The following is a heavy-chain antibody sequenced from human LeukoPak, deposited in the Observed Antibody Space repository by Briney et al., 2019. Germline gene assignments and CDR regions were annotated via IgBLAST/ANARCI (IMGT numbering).Heavy chain of an antibody. CDR3: ARRTPDYYYYYMDV. Sequence: GGSLRLSCAASGFTFSSYAVSWVRQTPGKGLEWVSTISGSGGSTYYADSVKGRFTISRDNSKNTLYLQMNSLRAEDTAVYYCARRTPDYYYYYMDVWGKGTTVTVSS. CDR2: ISGSGGST. CDR1: GFTFSSYA. J-gene: IGHJ6*03. V-gene: IGHV3-23*01.